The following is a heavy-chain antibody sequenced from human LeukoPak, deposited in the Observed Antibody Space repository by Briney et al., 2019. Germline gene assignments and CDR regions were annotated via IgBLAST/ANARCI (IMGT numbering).Heavy chain of an antibody. Sequence: PGGSLRLSCAASGFTFSSYAMSWVRQAPGKGLEWVSAISGSGGSTYYADSVKGRFTISRDNSKNTPYLQMNSLRAEDTAVYYCAKDARYYDFWSGPLPYYFNYWGQGTLVTVSP. J-gene: IGHJ4*02. CDR3: AKDARYYDFWSGPLPYYFNY. CDR1: GFTFSSYA. V-gene: IGHV3-23*01. CDR2: ISGSGGST. D-gene: IGHD3-3*01.